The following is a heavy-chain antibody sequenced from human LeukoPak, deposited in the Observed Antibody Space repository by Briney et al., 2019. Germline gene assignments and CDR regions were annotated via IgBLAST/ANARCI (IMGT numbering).Heavy chain of an antibody. CDR1: GGSISSYY. CDR3: ARGLFPGYSSSWYYFDY. CDR2: IYYSGST. J-gene: IGHJ4*02. V-gene: IGHV4-59*01. D-gene: IGHD6-13*01. Sequence: SETLSLTCTVSGGSISSYYWSWIRQPPGKGLEWIGYIYYSGSTNYNPSLMSRVTISVDTSKNQFSLKLSSVTAADTAVYYCARGLFPGYSSSWYYFDYWGQGTLVTVSS.